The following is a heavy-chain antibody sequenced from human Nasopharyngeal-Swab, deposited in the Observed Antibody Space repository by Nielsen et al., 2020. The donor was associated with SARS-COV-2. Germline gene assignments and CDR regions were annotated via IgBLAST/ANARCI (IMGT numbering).Heavy chain of an antibody. CDR2: ISSSGSTI. CDR3: ARASVPAAIGVFGFDY. D-gene: IGHD2-2*01. V-gene: IGHV3-48*03. J-gene: IGHJ4*02. Sequence: VRQAPGKGLEWVSYISSSGSTIYYADSVKGRFTISRDNAKNSLYLQMNSLRAEDTAVYYCARASVPAAIGVFGFDYWGQGTPVTVSS.